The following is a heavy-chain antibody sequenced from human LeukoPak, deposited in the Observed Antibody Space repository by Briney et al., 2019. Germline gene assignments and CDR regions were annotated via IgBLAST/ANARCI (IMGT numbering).Heavy chain of an antibody. Sequence: GGSLRLSCAASGFTFSSYSMNWVRQAPGKGLEWVSSISSSSSYIYYADSVKGRFTISRDNAKNSLYLQMNSLRAEDTAVYYCARTGYRDSSGYFPPYYYGMDVWGQGTTVTVSS. CDR1: GFTFSSYS. J-gene: IGHJ6*02. CDR2: ISSSSSYI. CDR3: ARTGYRDSSGYFPPYYYGMDV. V-gene: IGHV3-21*01. D-gene: IGHD3-22*01.